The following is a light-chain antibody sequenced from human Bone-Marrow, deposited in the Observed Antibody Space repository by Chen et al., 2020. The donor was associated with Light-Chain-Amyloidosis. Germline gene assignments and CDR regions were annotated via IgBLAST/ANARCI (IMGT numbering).Light chain of an antibody. Sequence: QTVVPQAPAFSVSPGGTVNLTCGLSSGSVSTNYSPAWYQHDSGQAPRTLIYSTNTRSSGVADRFSGSILGNKAALTITGAQADDESDYYCVLYVGSGIWVFGGGTKLTVL. V-gene: IGLV8-61*01. CDR3: VLYVGSGIWV. J-gene: IGLJ3*02. CDR1: SGSVSTNYS. CDR2: STN.